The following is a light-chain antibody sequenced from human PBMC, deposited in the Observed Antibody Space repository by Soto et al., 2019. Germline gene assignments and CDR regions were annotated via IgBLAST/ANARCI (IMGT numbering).Light chain of an antibody. Sequence: EIVLTQSPGTLSLSPGERATLSCRASQSLSTNSLAWYQQKPGQTPRLLIYAASTRDTDIPDRFTGSGSGTDFALTISRLEHEDFALYYCQQYDASPLTFGPGTKVDTK. CDR3: QQYDASPLT. CDR2: AAS. CDR1: QSLSTNS. V-gene: IGKV3-20*01. J-gene: IGKJ3*01.